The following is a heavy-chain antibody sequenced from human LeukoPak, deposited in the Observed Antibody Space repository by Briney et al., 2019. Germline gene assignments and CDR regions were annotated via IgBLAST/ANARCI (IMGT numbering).Heavy chain of an antibody. CDR3: ATSPCSTTTCLHPSGAFDI. V-gene: IGHV5-51*01. CDR2: IYTGDSDT. Sequence: GESLQISCQAPGNSFTAYWIAWVRQMPGKGLEWVGIIYTGDSDTRYSPSFRGQVTISADKSTSTAYLQWSSLQASDTAMYYCATSPCSTTTCLHPSGAFDIWGQGTVVTVSS. D-gene: IGHD2-2*01. J-gene: IGHJ3*02. CDR1: GNSFTAYW.